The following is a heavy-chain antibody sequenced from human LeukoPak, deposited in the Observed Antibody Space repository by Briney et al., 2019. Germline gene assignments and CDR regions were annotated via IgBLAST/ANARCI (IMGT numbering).Heavy chain of an antibody. CDR3: AKEAGSGYYAYYYYGMDV. V-gene: IGHV3-23*01. D-gene: IGHD3-3*01. Sequence: PGGSLRLSCAASGFTFSSYAMSWVRQAPGKGLEWVSAISGSGGSTYYADSVKGRFTISRDNSKNTLYLQMNSLRADDTAVYYCAKEAGSGYYAYYYYGMDVWGQGTTVTVSS. CDR2: ISGSGGST. J-gene: IGHJ6*02. CDR1: GFTFSSYA.